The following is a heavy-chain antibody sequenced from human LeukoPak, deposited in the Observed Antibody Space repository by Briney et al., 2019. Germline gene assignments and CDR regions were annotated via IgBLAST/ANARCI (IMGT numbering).Heavy chain of an antibody. CDR1: GYTFTSYG. J-gene: IGHJ6*02. CDR2: ISAYNGNT. D-gene: IGHD6-19*01. Sequence: VKVSCKASGYTFTSYGISWVRQAPGQGLEWMGWISAYNGNTNYAQKLQGRVTMTTDTSTSTAYIELRSLRSDDTAVYYCARVQQWLVYYYYGMDVWGQGTTVTVSS. V-gene: IGHV1-18*01. CDR3: ARVQQWLVYYYYGMDV.